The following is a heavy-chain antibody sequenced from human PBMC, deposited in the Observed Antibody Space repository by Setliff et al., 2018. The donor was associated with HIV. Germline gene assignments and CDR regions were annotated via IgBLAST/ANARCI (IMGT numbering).Heavy chain of an antibody. V-gene: IGHV3-23*01. CDR1: GFAFDNYC. CDR2: IGGSTGST. D-gene: IGHD1-26*01. J-gene: IGHJ6*02. Sequence: GGSLRLSCAASGFAFDNYCMTWVRQAPGKGLEWVSAIGGSTGSTYYADSVKGRFTISIDNSKNTLYLQMNSLRAEDTAVYYCAKPLTQWGVSPYHYAVDVWGQGTTVTVSS. CDR3: AKPLTQWGVSPYHYAVDV.